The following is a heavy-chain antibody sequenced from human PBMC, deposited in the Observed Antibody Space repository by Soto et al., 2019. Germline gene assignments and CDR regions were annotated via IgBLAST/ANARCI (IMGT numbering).Heavy chain of an antibody. Sequence: QVQLVQSGAEVKKPGASVKVSCKTSGYTFTNYGITWVRQAPGQGLEWMGWSSVHNGNTKYAQKHQGRVTLTTDTSTTTAYMELRSLRSDDTAVYYCASDDDVYYYESGCFLYDHFDYRGQGTRVTVSS. CDR1: GYTFTNYG. CDR2: SSVHNGNT. D-gene: IGHD3-22*01. V-gene: IGHV1-18*04. CDR3: ASDDDVYYYESGCFLYDHFDY. J-gene: IGHJ4*02.